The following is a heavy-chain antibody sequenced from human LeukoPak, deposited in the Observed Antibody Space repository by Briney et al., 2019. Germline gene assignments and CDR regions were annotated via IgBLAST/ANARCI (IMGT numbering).Heavy chain of an antibody. Sequence: PSETLSLTCSVSGGSISSSSYYWGWLRQPPGKGLEWLGSIYYSGSTYYNPSLKSRVTISVDTSKNQFSLKVSSVTAADTAVYYCAREEYSPGAVDYWGQGALVTVSS. V-gene: IGHV4-39*01. CDR1: GGSISSSSYY. CDR2: IYYSGST. CDR3: AREEYSPGAVDY. D-gene: IGHD6-6*01. J-gene: IGHJ4*02.